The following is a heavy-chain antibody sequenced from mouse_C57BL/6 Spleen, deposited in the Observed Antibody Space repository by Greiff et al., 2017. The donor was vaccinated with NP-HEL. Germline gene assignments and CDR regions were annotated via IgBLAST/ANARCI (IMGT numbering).Heavy chain of an antibody. D-gene: IGHD1-1*01. V-gene: IGHV1-81*01. Sequence: ESGAELARPGASVKLSCKASGYTFTSYGISWVKQRTGQGLEWIGEIYPRSGNTYYNEKFKGKATLTADKSSSTAYMELRSLTSEDSAVYFGAEGQYGSNHWYFDVWGTGTTVTVSA. CDR3: AEGQYGSNHWYFDV. CDR2: IYPRSGNT. CDR1: GYTFTSYG. J-gene: IGHJ1*03.